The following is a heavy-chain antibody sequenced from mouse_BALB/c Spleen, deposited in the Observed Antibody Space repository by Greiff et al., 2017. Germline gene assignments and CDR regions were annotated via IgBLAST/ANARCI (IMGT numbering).Heavy chain of an antibody. Sequence: QVQLQQSGPELVKPGASVRISCKASGYTFTSYYIHWVKQRPGQGLEWIGWIYPGNVNTKYNEKFKGKATLTADKSSSTAYMQLSSLTSEDSAVYFCARCTTVVARGYPYYFDYWGQGTTLTVSS. D-gene: IGHD1-1*01. J-gene: IGHJ2*01. CDR1: GYTFTSYY. V-gene: IGHV1S56*01. CDR3: ARCTTVVARGYPYYFDY. CDR2: IYPGNVNT.